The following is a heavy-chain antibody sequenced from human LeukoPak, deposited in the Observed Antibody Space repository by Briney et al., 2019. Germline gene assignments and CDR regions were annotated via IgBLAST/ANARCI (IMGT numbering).Heavy chain of an antibody. V-gene: IGHV4-39*02. Sequence: SETLSLTCTVSGGSMSSSSYYWGWNRQPRGKGREWIGSIYYSGSTYYIPSLKSRLTISVDTSKNQFSLKLSSVTAADTAVYYCAREYNGDSDYYYYYMDVWGKGTTVTVSS. CDR1: GGSMSSSSYY. CDR2: IYYSGST. J-gene: IGHJ6*03. CDR3: AREYNGDSDYYYYYMDV. D-gene: IGHD4-17*01.